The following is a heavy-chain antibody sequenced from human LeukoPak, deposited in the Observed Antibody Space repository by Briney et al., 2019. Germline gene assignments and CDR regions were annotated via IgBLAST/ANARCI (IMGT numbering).Heavy chain of an antibody. CDR2: IADAGT. D-gene: IGHD3-16*01. J-gene: IGHJ3*01. CDR1: GLTFNDFD. CDR3: ARNLGPFDV. V-gene: IGHV3-23*01. Sequence: PGGSLRLSCAATGLTFNDFDMTWARQAPGKGLEWVSTIADAGTYYADSVEGRFIISRDNSKNMLYLQLNSLRADDTAMYYCARNLGPFDVRGHGTMVTVSS.